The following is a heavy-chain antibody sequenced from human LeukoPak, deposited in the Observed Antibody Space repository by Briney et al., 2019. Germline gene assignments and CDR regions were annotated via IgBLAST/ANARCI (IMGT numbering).Heavy chain of an antibody. CDR2: ISYDGSNK. Sequence: GRSLRLSCAASGYSFSSYGMHWVRQAPGKGLEWVAVISYDGSNKYCADSAKGRFTISRDNSKNTLYLQMNSLRAEDTAVYYCAKDRSSSWASDYWGQGTLVTVSS. CDR3: AKDRSSSWASDY. D-gene: IGHD2-2*01. CDR1: GYSFSSYG. J-gene: IGHJ4*02. V-gene: IGHV3-30*18.